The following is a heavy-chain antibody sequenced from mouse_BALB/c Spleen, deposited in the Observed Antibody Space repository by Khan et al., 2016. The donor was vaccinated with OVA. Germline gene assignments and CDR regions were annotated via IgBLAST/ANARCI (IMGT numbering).Heavy chain of an antibody. CDR3: ARTARIKY. Sequence: VQLQQSGPGLVKPSQSLSLTCTVTGFSITSGYVWNWIRQFPGNILEWMGYISYSGSTNYNPSLKSRISITRDTSKNQFFLQLNSLTTEGAATYYCARTARIKYWGQGTTLTVSS. V-gene: IGHV3-2*02. D-gene: IGHD1-2*01. CDR1: GFSITSGYV. CDR2: ISYSGST. J-gene: IGHJ2*01.